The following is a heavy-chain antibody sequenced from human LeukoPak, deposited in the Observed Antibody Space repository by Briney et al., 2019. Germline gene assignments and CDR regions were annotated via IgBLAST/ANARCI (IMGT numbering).Heavy chain of an antibody. D-gene: IGHD2-15*01. CDR1: GFTFSSYA. CDR3: ARAGISLAENWFDP. Sequence: GGSLRLSCAASGFTFSSYAMHWVRQAPGKGLEWVAVISYDGSNKYYADSVKGRFTIFRDNSKNTLYLQMNSLRAEDTAVYYCARAGISLAENWFDPWGQGTLVTVSS. J-gene: IGHJ5*02. CDR2: ISYDGSNK. V-gene: IGHV3-30*01.